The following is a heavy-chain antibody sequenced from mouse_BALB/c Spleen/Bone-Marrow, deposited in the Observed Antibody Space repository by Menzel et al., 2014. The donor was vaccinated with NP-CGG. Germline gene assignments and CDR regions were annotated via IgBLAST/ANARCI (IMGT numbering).Heavy chain of an antibody. CDR2: INPSTGYT. D-gene: IGHD2-3*01. V-gene: IGHV1-7*01. Sequence: QVQLQQPGAELAKPGASVKMSCKASGYTFTSYWMHWVKQRPGQGLEWIGYINPSTGYTEYNQKFKDKATLTADKSSSTAHMQLSSLTSEDSAVYYCARERYAGYYFDYWGQGATLTVSS. J-gene: IGHJ2*01. CDR1: GYTFTSYW. CDR3: ARERYAGYYFDY.